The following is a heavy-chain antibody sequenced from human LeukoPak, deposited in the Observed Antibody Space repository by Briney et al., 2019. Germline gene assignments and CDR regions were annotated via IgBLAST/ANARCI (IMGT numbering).Heavy chain of an antibody. Sequence: ASVKVSCKASVYTFTSFGISWVRQAPGQGLEWMGWISTYNTNTQYAQKLQGRVTMTTDTSASTASMDLRSLTSDDTAVYYCARGWELDYWGQGTLVTVSS. CDR3: ARGWELDY. J-gene: IGHJ4*02. V-gene: IGHV1-18*01. D-gene: IGHD1-26*01. CDR2: ISTYNTNT. CDR1: VYTFTSFG.